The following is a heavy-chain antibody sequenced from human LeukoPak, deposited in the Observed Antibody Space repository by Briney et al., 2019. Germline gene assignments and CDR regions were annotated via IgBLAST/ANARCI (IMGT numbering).Heavy chain of an antibody. V-gene: IGHV4-59*01. J-gene: IGHJ4*02. Sequence: SETLSLTCTVSGGSISSYYWSWIRQPPGKGLEWIGYNYYSGSTNYNPSLKSRVTISVDTSKNQFSLKLSSVTAADTAVYYCARGDSFDYWGQGTLVTVSS. CDR1: GGSISSYY. CDR2: NYYSGST. CDR3: ARGDSFDY. D-gene: IGHD3/OR15-3a*01.